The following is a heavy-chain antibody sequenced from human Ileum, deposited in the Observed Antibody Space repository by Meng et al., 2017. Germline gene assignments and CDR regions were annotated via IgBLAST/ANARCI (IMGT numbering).Heavy chain of an antibody. V-gene: IGHV2-5*02. D-gene: IGHD6-13*01. CDR2: IYWDDDK. J-gene: IGHJ5*02. Sequence: QHTLKEFVPTLLKPTQPLTLPCTFSGFSLSTSGVGVAWIRQPPGKALECLALIYWDDDKRYNPSLKNRLTITKDTSKNQVVLTMTNMDLVDTATYYCAHRLAYSSNYNVGWFDPWGQGTLVTVSS. CDR1: GFSLSTSGVG. CDR3: AHRLAYSSNYNVGWFDP.